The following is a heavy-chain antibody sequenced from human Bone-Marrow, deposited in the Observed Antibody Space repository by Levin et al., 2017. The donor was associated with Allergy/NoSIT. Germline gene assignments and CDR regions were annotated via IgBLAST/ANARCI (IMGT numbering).Heavy chain of an antibody. Sequence: MAGGSLRLSCAASGLSFSNYDMNWVRQAPGKGLEWVSSISGGSSRIYYADSVKGRFTISRDNAKNSLYLQMKSLRADDAAVYYCASWAMFYYDGSDFDYFYYGMDVWGQGTTVTVSS. J-gene: IGHJ6*02. CDR3: ASWAMFYYDGSDFDYFYYGMDV. V-gene: IGHV3-21*06. CDR1: GLSFSNYD. D-gene: IGHD3-16*01. CDR2: ISGGSSRI.